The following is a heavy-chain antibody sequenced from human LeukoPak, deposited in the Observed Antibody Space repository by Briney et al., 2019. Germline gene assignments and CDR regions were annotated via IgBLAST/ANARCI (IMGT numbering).Heavy chain of an antibody. D-gene: IGHD5-24*01. V-gene: IGHV3-30-3*01. Sequence: PGGSLRLSCAASGFTFSSYAMHWVRQAPGKGLEWVAVISYDGSNKYYADSVKGRFTISRDNARNSLYLQMNSLRAEDTAVYYCARGRNAYTFDNWGQGTLVTVSS. CDR1: GFTFSSYA. CDR3: ARGRNAYTFDN. CDR2: ISYDGSNK. J-gene: IGHJ4*02.